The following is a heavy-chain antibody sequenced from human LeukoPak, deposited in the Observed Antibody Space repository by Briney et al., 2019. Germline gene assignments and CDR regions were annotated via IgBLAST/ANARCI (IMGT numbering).Heavy chain of an antibody. CDR2: ISGRGGST. J-gene: IGHJ4*02. D-gene: IGHD6-19*01. CDR3: AKVIAGYSSGWYVGY. Sequence: PGGSLRLSCAASGFTFSSYAMSWVRQAPGKGLEWVSAISGRGGSTYYADSVKGRFTISRDNSKNTLYLQMNSLRAEDTAVYYCAKVIAGYSSGWYVGYWGQGTLVTVSS. V-gene: IGHV3-23*01. CDR1: GFTFSSYA.